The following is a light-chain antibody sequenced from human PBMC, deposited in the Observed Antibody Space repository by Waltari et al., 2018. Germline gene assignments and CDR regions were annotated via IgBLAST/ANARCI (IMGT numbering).Light chain of an antibody. J-gene: IGLJ2*01. CDR3: QAWDRNTAI. V-gene: IGLV3-1*01. CDR1: KLGDKY. CDR2: QDY. Sequence: SYELTQTPSVSVSPGQTASITCSGDKLGDKYVCWYQQKPGQSRVLVIYQDYKVPAGIPERFSGSNAENTASLTISGTQAMDEADYYCQAWDRNTAIFGGGTKLTVL.